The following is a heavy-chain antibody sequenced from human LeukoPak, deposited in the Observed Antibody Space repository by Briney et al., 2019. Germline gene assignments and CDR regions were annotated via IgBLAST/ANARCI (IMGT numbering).Heavy chain of an antibody. CDR1: GYTLTSYD. CDR3: TRETSSRYFDY. CDR2: TNPNSGRT. Sequence: GASVKVSCKASGYTLTSYDINWVRQATGQGLEWMGWTNPNSGRTGYAQNFQGRITITRNTSISTAYMELSSLRSEDTAVYYCTRETSSRYFDYWGQGTLVTVSS. J-gene: IGHJ4*02. V-gene: IGHV1-8*01.